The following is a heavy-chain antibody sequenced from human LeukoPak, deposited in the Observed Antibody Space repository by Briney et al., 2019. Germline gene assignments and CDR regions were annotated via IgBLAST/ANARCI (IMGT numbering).Heavy chain of an antibody. CDR3: ARGRGIAAAGTSNDY. Sequence: ASVKVSCKASGYTFTGYYMHWVRQAPGQGLEWMGWINPNSGGTNYAQKFQGRVTMTRDTSISTAYMELSRLRSDDTAVYYCARGRGIAAAGTSNDYWGQGTLVTVSS. D-gene: IGHD6-13*01. J-gene: IGHJ4*02. CDR2: INPNSGGT. CDR1: GYTFTGYY. V-gene: IGHV1-2*02.